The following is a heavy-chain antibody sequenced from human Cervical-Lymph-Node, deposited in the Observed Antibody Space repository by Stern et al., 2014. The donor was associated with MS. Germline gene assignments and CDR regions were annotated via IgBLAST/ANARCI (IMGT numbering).Heavy chain of an antibody. CDR1: GGSISSGSHY. V-gene: IGHV4-61*02. CDR3: ARGHLLYGLDV. D-gene: IGHD2-21*01. J-gene: IGHJ6*02. CDR2: IYSNGNN. Sequence: QVQLQESGPGLVKPSQTLSLTCNVSGGSISSGSHYWTWIRQPAGKGLEWIGRIYSNGNNKYNTSLNGRVTISVASSKNQSPQKVHSVTAADTAMYYCARGHLLYGLDVWGQGTTVTVSS.